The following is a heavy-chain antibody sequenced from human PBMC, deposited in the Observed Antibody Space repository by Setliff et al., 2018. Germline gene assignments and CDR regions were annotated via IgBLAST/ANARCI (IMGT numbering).Heavy chain of an antibody. CDR3: AGCGYGQYYAMDV. Sequence: GESLKISCAASGFTFSSYSMNWVRQAPGKGLEWVSYISSSGSTIYYADSVKGRFTISRDNAKNSLYLQMNSLRAEDTAVYYCAGCGYGQYYAMDVWGQGTTVTVSS. CDR1: GFTFSSYS. J-gene: IGHJ6*02. CDR2: ISSSGSTI. V-gene: IGHV3-48*04. D-gene: IGHD5-12*01.